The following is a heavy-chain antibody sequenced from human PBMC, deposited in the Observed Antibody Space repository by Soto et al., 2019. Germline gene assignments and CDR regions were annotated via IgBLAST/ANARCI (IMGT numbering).Heavy chain of an antibody. Sequence: QVQLVESGGGVVQPGRSLRLSCAASGFTFSSYGMHWVRQAPGKGLEWVAVIWYDGSNKYYADSVKGRFTISRDNSKNTLYLQMYSLRAEDTAVYYCARDRKEGDYYMDVWGKGTTVSVSS. CDR1: GFTFSSYG. CDR2: IWYDGSNK. CDR3: ARDRKEGDYYMDV. V-gene: IGHV3-33*01. J-gene: IGHJ6*03.